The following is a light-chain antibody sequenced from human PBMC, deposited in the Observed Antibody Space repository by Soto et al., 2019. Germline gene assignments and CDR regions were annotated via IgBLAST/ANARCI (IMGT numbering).Light chain of an antibody. CDR2: NSS. CDR1: QDVINN. J-gene: IGKJ2*03. CDR3: QQYNDWPYS. V-gene: IGKV3-15*01. Sequence: DTVMTQSPASLFMSPGDRVILSCRASQDVINNLAWYQQKPGQAPRLLIHNSSARAAGIPAKFSGSGSGTEFTLTISSLQSEDFALYYCQQYNDWPYSFGQGTRLGIK.